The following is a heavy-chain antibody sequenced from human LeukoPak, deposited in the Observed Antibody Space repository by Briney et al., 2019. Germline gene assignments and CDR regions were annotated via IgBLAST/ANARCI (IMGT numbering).Heavy chain of an antibody. V-gene: IGHV4-31*03. CDR3: ARGIRTIFGVVINFFDY. Sequence: SQTLSLTCTVSGGSISSGGYYWSWIRQHPGEGLEWIGYIYYSGSTYYNPSLKSRVTISVDTSKNQFSLKLSSVTAADTAVYYCARGIRTIFGVVINFFDYWGQGTLVTVSS. CDR1: GGSISSGGYY. CDR2: IYYSGST. J-gene: IGHJ4*02. D-gene: IGHD3-3*01.